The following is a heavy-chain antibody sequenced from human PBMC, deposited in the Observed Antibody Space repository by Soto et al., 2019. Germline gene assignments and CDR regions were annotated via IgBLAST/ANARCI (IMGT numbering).Heavy chain of an antibody. CDR2: IIPIFGTA. Sequence: QVQLVQSGAEVKKPGSSVKVSCKASGGTFSSYAISWVRQAPGQGLEWMGGIIPIFGTANYAQKFQGRVTITADESTSTAYMELSSLRSEDTAVYYCARARYNSPEAAAGSGPPNWFDPWGQGTLVTVSS. CDR3: ARARYNSPEAAAGSGPPNWFDP. V-gene: IGHV1-69*01. CDR1: GGTFSSYA. J-gene: IGHJ5*02. D-gene: IGHD6-13*01.